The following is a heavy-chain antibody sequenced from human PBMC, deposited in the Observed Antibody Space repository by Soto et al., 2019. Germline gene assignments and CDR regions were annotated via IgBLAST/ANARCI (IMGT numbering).Heavy chain of an antibody. CDR3: ACGSGGSCYSY. J-gene: IGHJ4*02. CDR1: GFTFSSYA. CDR2: ISYDGSNK. Sequence: QVQLVESGGGVVQPGRSLRLSCAASGFTFSSYAMHWVRQAPGKGLEWVAVISYDGSNKYYADSVKGRFTISRDNSKNTRYLQMNSLRAEDTAVHYCACGSGGSCYSYWGQGTLVTVSS. V-gene: IGHV3-30-3*01. D-gene: IGHD2-15*01.